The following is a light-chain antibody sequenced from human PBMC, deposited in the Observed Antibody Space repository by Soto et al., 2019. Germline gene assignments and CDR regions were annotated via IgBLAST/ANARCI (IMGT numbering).Light chain of an antibody. CDR3: QHFRA. V-gene: IGKV3-11*01. J-gene: IGKJ5*01. Sequence: EIVLTQSPATLSLSPGERATLSCRASQRVSSYLAWYQQKPGQAPRLLIYDASNRATGIPARFSGSGSGTDFTLTISSLEPEDFAVYYCQHFRAFGQGTRLEIK. CDR1: QRVSSY. CDR2: DAS.